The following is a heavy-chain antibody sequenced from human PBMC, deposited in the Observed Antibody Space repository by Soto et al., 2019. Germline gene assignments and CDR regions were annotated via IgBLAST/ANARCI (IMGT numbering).Heavy chain of an antibody. CDR2: INPSGGST. D-gene: IGHD1-26*01. CDR1: GYTFTSYY. J-gene: IGHJ6*02. CDR3: AREKTVQLVGATFPYGMDV. V-gene: IGHV1-46*01. Sequence: ASVKVSCKASGYTFTSYYMHWVRQAPGQGLEWMGIINPSGGSTSYAQKFQGRVTMTRDTSTSTVYMELSSLRSEDTAVYYCAREKTVQLVGATFPYGMDVWGQGTTVTVSS.